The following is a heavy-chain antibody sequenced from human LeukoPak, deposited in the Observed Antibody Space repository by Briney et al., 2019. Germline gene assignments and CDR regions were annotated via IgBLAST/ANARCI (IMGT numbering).Heavy chain of an antibody. J-gene: IGHJ3*02. CDR3: ARVFRESDDAFDI. CDR2: MFYSGNS. Sequence: PSETLSLTCTVSGGSINRSSYYWAWIRQPPGKGLEWIGSMFYSGNSYYNPSLKSRVTISVDTSKNQFSLKLSSVTAADTAVYYCARVFRESDDAFDIWGQGTMVTVSS. CDR1: GGSINRSSYY. V-gene: IGHV4-39*07. D-gene: IGHD5-24*01.